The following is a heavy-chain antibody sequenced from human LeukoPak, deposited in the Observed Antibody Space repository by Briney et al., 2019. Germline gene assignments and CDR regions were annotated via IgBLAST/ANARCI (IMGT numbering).Heavy chain of an antibody. D-gene: IGHD3-9*01. CDR3: ARVRYFDWVPDAFDI. V-gene: IGHV3-11*01. CDR1: GFTFSDYY. CDR2: ISSSGSTI. Sequence: GGSLRLSCAASGFTFSDYYISWIRQAPGKGLEWVSYISSSGSTIYYADSVKGRFTISRDNAKNSLYLQMNSLRAEDTAVYYCARVRYFDWVPDAFDIWGQGTMVTVSS. J-gene: IGHJ3*02.